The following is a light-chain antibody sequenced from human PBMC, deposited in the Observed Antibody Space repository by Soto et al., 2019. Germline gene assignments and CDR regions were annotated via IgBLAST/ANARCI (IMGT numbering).Light chain of an antibody. Sequence: DIVLTQTPLSSPVTLGQPASISCRSSESLLHSDGKIYLSWLQQRPGQPPRLLIYKVSNRLSGVPDRFSGSGAGTDFTLKISRVEADDVGVYYCFQATQYPPYTFGQGTKLEIE. CDR3: FQATQYPPYT. V-gene: IGKV2-24*01. CDR2: KVS. J-gene: IGKJ2*01. CDR1: ESLLHSDGKIY.